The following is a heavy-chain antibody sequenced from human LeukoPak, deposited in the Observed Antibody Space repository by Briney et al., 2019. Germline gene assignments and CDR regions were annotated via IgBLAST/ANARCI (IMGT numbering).Heavy chain of an antibody. Sequence: GGSLRRSCAASGFTFSSYGIHWVGQVPGKGLEWVAAIANHGINEHYADSVKGRFTISRDNSKNTLYLQMNSLRAEDTAVYYCAKSSGSYDDDAFDIWGQGTMVTVSS. J-gene: IGHJ3*02. V-gene: IGHV3-30*18. CDR1: GFTFSSYG. CDR2: IANHGINE. CDR3: AKSSGSYDDDAFDI. D-gene: IGHD1-26*01.